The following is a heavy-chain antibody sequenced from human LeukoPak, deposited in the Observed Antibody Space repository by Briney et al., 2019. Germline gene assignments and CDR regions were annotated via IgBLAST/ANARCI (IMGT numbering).Heavy chain of an antibody. CDR3: AKDLGHSSGWSDAFDI. J-gene: IGHJ3*02. CDR2: FYAGGTA. D-gene: IGHD6-19*01. CDR1: GFSVRSSY. V-gene: IGHV3-53*01. Sequence: GGSLRLSCAASGFSVRSSYMSWVRQAPGKGLEWVSVFYAGGTANYADSVKGRFTISRDNSKNTLYLQMNNLSAEDTAVYYCAKDLGHSSGWSDAFDIWGQGTMVTVSS.